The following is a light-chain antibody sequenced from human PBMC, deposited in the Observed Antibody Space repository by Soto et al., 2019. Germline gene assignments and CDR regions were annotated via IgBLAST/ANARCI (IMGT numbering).Light chain of an antibody. J-gene: IGKJ1*01. CDR2: APS. V-gene: IGKV1-9*01. CDR1: QGIDTS. CDR3: QQYNSYQWT. Sequence: ILLTQSPSSLSSSVGDRVTITCRASQGIDTSLAWYQQKPGKAPKLLIYAPSNFQSGVPSRFRGSGSGTHFTLTISSLKPEDFETYYCQQYNSYQWTFGQGTKVDIK.